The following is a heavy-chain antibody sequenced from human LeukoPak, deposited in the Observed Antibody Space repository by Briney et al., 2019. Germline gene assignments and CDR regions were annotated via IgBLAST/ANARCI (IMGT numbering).Heavy chain of an antibody. J-gene: IGHJ4*02. Sequence: GGSLRPSCAGSGFTFSDFWMTWVRQAPGKGLAWVAVISYDGSNEYYADSVKGRFTISRDNSKNTLYLQMNSLRAEDTAVYYCATEVHYYDSSGYPSGVHYWGQGTLVTVSS. D-gene: IGHD3-22*01. CDR3: ATEVHYYDSSGYPSGVHY. V-gene: IGHV3-30-3*01. CDR2: ISYDGSNE. CDR1: GFTFSDFW.